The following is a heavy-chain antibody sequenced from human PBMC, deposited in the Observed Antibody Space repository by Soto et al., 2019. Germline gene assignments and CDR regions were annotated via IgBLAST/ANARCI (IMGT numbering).Heavy chain of an antibody. J-gene: IGHJ6*02. CDR3: DNGREYRIQLWLRTPRYYYGMDV. D-gene: IGHD5-18*01. CDR1: GGTFSSYA. Sequence: QVQLVQSGAEVKKPGSSVKVSCKASGGTFSSYAISWVRQAPGQGLEWMGGIIPIFGTANYAQKFQGRVTITADESTSTSYMELSSLRSEDTAVYYCDNGREYRIQLWLRTPRYYYGMDVWGQGTTVTVSS. V-gene: IGHV1-69*01. CDR2: IIPIFGTA.